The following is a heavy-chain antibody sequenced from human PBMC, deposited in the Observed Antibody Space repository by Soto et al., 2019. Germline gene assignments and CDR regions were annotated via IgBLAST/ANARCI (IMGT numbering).Heavy chain of an antibody. V-gene: IGHV4-61*01. CDR2: IYYSGST. CDR3: ARAQVTIFGVVPDYYYYGMDV. Sequence: QVQLQESGPGLVKPSETLSLTCTVSGGSVSSGSYYWSWIRQPPGKGLEWIGYIYYSGSTNYNPSLKSRVPKSVDTSKNQFSLKLRSVTAADTAVYYCARAQVTIFGVVPDYYYYGMDVWGQGTTVTVSS. CDR1: GGSVSSGSYY. J-gene: IGHJ6*02. D-gene: IGHD3-3*01.